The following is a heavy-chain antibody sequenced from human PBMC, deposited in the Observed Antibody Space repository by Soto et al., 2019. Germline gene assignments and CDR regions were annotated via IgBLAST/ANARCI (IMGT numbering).Heavy chain of an antibody. Sequence: SGPTMVNPTQTLTLTCPFSGFSLSTTAVGVGWIRQPPRKALEWLAVIYGDDDKHYSPSLKSRLTITKDTSKNQVVLTMTNMDPVDTATFYCIHRRRNYGVDVWGQGTTVTVSS. J-gene: IGHJ6*02. CDR1: GFSLSTTAVG. V-gene: IGHV2-5*02. CDR2: IYGDDDK. D-gene: IGHD2-8*01. CDR3: IHRRRNYGVDV.